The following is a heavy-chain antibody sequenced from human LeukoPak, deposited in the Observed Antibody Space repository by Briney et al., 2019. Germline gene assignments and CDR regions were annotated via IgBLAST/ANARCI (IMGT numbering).Heavy chain of an antibody. Sequence: GGSLRLSCAASGFTFSSYAMSWVRQAPGKGLEWVSAISGSGGSTYYADSVKGRFTISRDNSKNTLYLQMNSPRAEDTAVYYCAKGQGYSSSWYDFAEYFQHWGQGTLVTVSS. D-gene: IGHD6-13*01. CDR1: GFTFSSYA. V-gene: IGHV3-23*01. CDR2: ISGSGGST. J-gene: IGHJ1*01. CDR3: AKGQGYSSSWYDFAEYFQH.